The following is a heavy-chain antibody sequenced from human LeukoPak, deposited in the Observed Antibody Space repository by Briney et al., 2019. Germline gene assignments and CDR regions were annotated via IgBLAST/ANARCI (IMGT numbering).Heavy chain of an antibody. D-gene: IGHD6-19*01. CDR3: ARGHIAVAGFYGAGPSDY. V-gene: IGHV3-53*01. CDR1: GLTVSSSY. CDR2: LYSGGNT. Sequence: GGSLRLSCAASGLTVSSSYMSWVRQAPGKGLEWVSVLYSGGNTYYADSVKGRFTISRDNSKDTLYLQMNSLRGEDTAVYYCARGHIAVAGFYGAGPSDYWGQGTLVTVSS. J-gene: IGHJ4*02.